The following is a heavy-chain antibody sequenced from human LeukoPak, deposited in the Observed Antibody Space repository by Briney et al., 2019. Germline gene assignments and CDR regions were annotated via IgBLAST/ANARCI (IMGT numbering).Heavy chain of an antibody. V-gene: IGHV3-21*04. J-gene: IGHJ4*02. CDR3: AKPATPTVGATTR. CDR1: GFTVSRNY. CDR2: ISSSSSYI. Sequence: GGSLRLSCAASGFTVSRNYMSWVRQAPGKGLEWVSSISSSSSYIYYADSVKGRFTISRDNSKNTLYLQMNSLRAEDTAVYYCAKPATPTVGATTRWGQGTLVTVSS. D-gene: IGHD1-26*01.